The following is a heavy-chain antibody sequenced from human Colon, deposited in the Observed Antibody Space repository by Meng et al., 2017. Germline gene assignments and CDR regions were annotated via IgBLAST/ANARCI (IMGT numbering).Heavy chain of an antibody. V-gene: IGHV4-4*02. D-gene: IGHD4-17*01. CDR2: IDHRGGA. J-gene: IGHJ5*02. CDR1: GASVSVNSY. CDR3: ARDRKHYGERGWFDP. Sequence: QGQLTGAGPGLVKPSGSLSLACSVSGASVSVNSYWGWGRQPPGRGLEWIGQIDHRGGAYYRPSLNSRVTMSLDKSRNQFSLKLSSVTAADTAVYYCARDRKHYGERGWFDPWGQGTLVTVSS.